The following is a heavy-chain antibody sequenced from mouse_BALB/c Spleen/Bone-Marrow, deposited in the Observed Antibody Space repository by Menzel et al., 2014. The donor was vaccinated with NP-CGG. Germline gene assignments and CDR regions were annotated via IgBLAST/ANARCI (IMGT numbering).Heavy chain of an antibody. CDR1: GFNIKDYY. V-gene: IGHV14-1*02. J-gene: IGHJ1*01. CDR2: IDPENGNT. Sequence: EVKLVESGAELVRPGALVKLSCKASGFNIKDYYMHWVKQRPEQGLEWIGWIDPENGNTIYDPKFQGKVSITADTSSNTAYLQLSSLTSEDTAVYYCASGYYGSSPCWYFDVWGAGTTVTVSS. CDR3: ASGYYGSSPCWYFDV. D-gene: IGHD1-1*01.